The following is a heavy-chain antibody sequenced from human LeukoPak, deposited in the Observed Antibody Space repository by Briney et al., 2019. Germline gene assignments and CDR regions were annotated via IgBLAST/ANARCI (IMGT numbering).Heavy chain of an antibody. Sequence: SETLCLTCAVSGGIISSSSYYWGWIRQPPGKGLEWIGSLYYGGSTYYNPSLKSRVAISVDTSKNHLSLKLSSVTAADTAVYYCARLDYDSSGYYFFEYWGRGTLVTVSS. V-gene: IGHV4-39*02. J-gene: IGHJ4*02. CDR1: GGIISSSSYY. D-gene: IGHD3-22*01. CDR3: ARLDYDSSGYYFFEY. CDR2: LYYGGST.